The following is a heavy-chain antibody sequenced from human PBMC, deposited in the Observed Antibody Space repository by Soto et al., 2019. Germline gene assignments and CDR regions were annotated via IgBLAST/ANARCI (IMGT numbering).Heavy chain of an antibody. CDR2: ITGSGGRT. D-gene: IGHD3-16*01. Sequence: GGSLRLSCVASGITFTNYAMAWVRQAPEKGLDWVSGITGSGGRTYYADSVKSRFTISRDNSKNTLFLEMNSLRAEDTAIYYCVGDPGGLEGFDFWGQGTMVTVSS. CDR1: GITFTNYA. CDR3: VGDPGGLEGFDF. J-gene: IGHJ3*01. V-gene: IGHV3-23*01.